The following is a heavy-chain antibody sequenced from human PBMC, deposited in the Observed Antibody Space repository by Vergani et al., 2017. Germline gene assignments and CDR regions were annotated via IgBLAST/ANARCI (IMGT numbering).Heavy chain of an antibody. CDR1: GYSFYTYG. J-gene: IGHJ4*02. CDR2: ISAYNGNT. D-gene: IGHD5-12*01. CDR3: ARKEEATWNY. Sequence: QVQLVQSGAEMKKPGASVKVSCKASGYSFYTYGISWVRQAPGQGLEWMGLISAYNGNTNYAQKFQGRVTMTRDTSTSTDYMELRSLGTDDTAVYYCARKEEATWNYWGQGTLVTISS. V-gene: IGHV1-18*01.